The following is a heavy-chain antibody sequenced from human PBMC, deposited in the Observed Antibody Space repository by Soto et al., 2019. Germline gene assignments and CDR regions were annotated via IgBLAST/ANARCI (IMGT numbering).Heavy chain of an antibody. CDR3: ARFLGSGSYLDIYYYYYGMDV. D-gene: IGHD3-10*01. CDR1: GYTFTSYY. CDR2: INPSGGST. J-gene: IGHJ6*02. V-gene: IGHV1-46*01. Sequence: ASVKVSCKASGYTFTSYYMHWVRQAPGQGLEWMGIINPSGGSTSYAQKFQGRVTMTRDTSTSTAYMELRSLRSDDTAVYYCARFLGSGSYLDIYYYYYGMDVWGQGTTVTVSS.